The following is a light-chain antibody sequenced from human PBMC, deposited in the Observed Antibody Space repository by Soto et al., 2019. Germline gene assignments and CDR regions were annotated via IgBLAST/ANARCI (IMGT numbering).Light chain of an antibody. Sequence: EIVLTQFPGTLSLSPGERATLSCRASQSVSNNYLAWYQQKPGQAPRLLIYGASSRATGIPDRFSGSGSGTDFTLTISRLEPEDFAVYYCQQYGSSTPITFGQGTRLEIK. J-gene: IGKJ5*01. V-gene: IGKV3-20*01. CDR2: GAS. CDR3: QQYGSSTPIT. CDR1: QSVSNNY.